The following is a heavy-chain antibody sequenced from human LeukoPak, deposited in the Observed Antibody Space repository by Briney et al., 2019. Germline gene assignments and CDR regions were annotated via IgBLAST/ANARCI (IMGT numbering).Heavy chain of an antibody. J-gene: IGHJ4*02. V-gene: IGHV3-9*01. CDR3: AKEIGGYCSGGSCYSGGSFDY. CDR1: GFTFDDYA. CDR2: ISWNSGSR. D-gene: IGHD2-15*01. Sequence: PGRSLRLSCAASGFTFDDYAMHWVRQAPGKGLEWVSGISWNSGSRGYADSVKGRFTISRDNAKNSLYLQMNSLRAEDTALYYCAKEIGGYCSGGSCYSGGSFDYWGQGTLVTVSS.